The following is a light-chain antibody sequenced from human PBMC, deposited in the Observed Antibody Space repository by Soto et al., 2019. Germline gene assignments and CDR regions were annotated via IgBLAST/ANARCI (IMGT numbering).Light chain of an antibody. CDR2: RAS. CDR1: GHVRSF. J-gene: IGKJ5*01. V-gene: IGKV3D-15*01. CDR3: QQYNNWPPIT. Sequence: TQSPAPQVWSPGERATLSCRARGHVRSFVDWSQQNPGQAPRLLIHRASNSATGIPARFSGSGSATEFTLTISSLQSEDFAVYYCQQYNNWPPITVGQGTRLE.